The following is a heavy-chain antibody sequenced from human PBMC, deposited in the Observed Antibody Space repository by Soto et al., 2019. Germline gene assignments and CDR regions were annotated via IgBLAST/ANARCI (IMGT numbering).Heavy chain of an antibody. J-gene: IGHJ5*02. Sequence: HLGGSLRLSCAASGFTFSSYAMSWVRQAPGKGLEWVSAISGSGGSTYYADSVKGRFTISRDNSKNTLYLQMNSLRAEDTAVYYCANQLRMYNWFDPWGQGTLVTVSS. V-gene: IGHV3-23*01. CDR1: GFTFSSYA. D-gene: IGHD4-17*01. CDR3: ANQLRMYNWFDP. CDR2: ISGSGGST.